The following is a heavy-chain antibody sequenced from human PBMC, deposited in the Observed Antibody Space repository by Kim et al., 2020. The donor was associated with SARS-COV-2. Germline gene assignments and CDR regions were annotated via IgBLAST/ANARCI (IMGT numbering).Heavy chain of an antibody. CDR1: GFTFSSYS. Sequence: GGSLRLSCAASGFTFSSYSMNWVRQAPGKGLEWVSYITGSSSIIYYADSVKGRFTISRDNAKNSLYLQMNSLRDEDTAVYYCARPLVVQAPTPGVWGQGTLVTVSS. J-gene: IGHJ4*02. V-gene: IGHV3-48*02. CDR3: ARPLVVQAPTPGV. CDR2: ITGSSSII. D-gene: IGHD2-15*01.